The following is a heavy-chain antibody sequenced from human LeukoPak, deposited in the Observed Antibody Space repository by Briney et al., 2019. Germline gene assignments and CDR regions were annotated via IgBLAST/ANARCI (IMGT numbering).Heavy chain of an antibody. Sequence: PGGSLRLSCAASEFTFSNYWMHWVRQAPGKGLVWVSHINTDGSDTNYADSVKGRFTISRDNAKNTLYLQMNSLRAEDTAVYYCARGAAAGPNYFDYWGQGTLVTVSS. J-gene: IGHJ4*02. CDR2: INTDGSDT. V-gene: IGHV3-74*01. CDR1: EFTFSNYW. CDR3: ARGAAAGPNYFDY. D-gene: IGHD6-13*01.